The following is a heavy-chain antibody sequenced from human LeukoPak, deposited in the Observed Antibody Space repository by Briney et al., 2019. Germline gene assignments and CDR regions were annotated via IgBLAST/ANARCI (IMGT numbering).Heavy chain of an antibody. CDR3: ARWELIDY. CDR1: GFTFSSYS. CDR2: ISHSSSYI. V-gene: IGHV3-21*01. J-gene: IGHJ4*02. D-gene: IGHD1-26*01. Sequence: GGSLRLSCAASGFTFSSYSMNWVRQAPGKGLEWVSSISHSSSYIYYADSVKGRFTISRDNAKNSLYLQMNSLRAEDTAVYYCARWELIDYWGQGTLVTVSS.